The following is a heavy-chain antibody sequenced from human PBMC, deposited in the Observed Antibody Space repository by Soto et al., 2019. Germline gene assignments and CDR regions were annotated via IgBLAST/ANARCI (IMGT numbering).Heavy chain of an antibody. J-gene: IGHJ4*02. CDR3: ATQGAYFEY. V-gene: IGHV1-69*10. D-gene: IGHD3-16*01. Sequence: SVKVSCKTPGDTFRNNAISWVRQAPGQGLEWVGGIIPILGTPNYAQSFQDRVTITADKSTNTVYMEVTSLTSEDTAVYYCATQGAYFEYWGQGTLVTVSS. CDR1: GDTFRNNA. CDR2: IIPILGTP.